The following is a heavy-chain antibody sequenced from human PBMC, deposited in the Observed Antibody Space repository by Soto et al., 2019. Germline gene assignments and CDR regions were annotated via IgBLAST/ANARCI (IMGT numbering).Heavy chain of an antibody. CDR3: AREFGDIIAAAGPDYYYYGMDV. D-gene: IGHD6-13*01. Sequence: GASVKVSCKASGGTFSSYAISWVRQAPGQGLEWMGGIIPIFGTANYAQKFQGRVTITADKSTSTAYMELSSLRSEETAVYYCAREFGDIIAAAGPDYYYYGMDVWGQGTTVTVSS. CDR1: GGTFSSYA. V-gene: IGHV1-69*06. CDR2: IIPIFGTA. J-gene: IGHJ6*02.